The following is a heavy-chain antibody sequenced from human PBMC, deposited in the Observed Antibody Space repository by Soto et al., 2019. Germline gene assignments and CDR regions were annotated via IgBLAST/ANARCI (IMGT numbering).Heavy chain of an antibody. D-gene: IGHD2-2*01. CDR3: ATLGCSTSSCLDY. V-gene: IGHV4-59*01. CDR1: GGSISSYY. J-gene: IGHJ4*02. Sequence: SETLSHTCTVSGGSISSYYWTWIRQPPGKGLEWIGNMYDSGSTSYNPSLKSRVSISVDTSKNQFSLKLTSVTAADTAVYYCATLGCSTSSCLDYWGQGTLVTV. CDR2: MYDSGST.